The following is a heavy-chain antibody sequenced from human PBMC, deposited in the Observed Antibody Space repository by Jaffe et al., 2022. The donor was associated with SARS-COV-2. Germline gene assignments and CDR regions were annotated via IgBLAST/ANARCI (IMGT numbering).Heavy chain of an antibody. CDR3: ARLKGVDEGSGTDY. V-gene: IGHV4-34*01. CDR1: GGSFSGYY. J-gene: IGHJ4*02. Sequence: QVQLQQWGAGLLKPSETLSLTCAVYGGSFSGYYWSWIRQPPGKGLEWIGEINHSGSTNYNPSLKSRVTISVDTSKNQFSLKLSSVTAADTAVYYCARLKGVDEGSGTDYWGQGTLVTVSS. D-gene: IGHD6-19*01. CDR2: INHSGST.